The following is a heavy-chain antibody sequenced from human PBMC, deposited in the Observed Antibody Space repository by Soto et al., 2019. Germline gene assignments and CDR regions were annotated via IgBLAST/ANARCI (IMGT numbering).Heavy chain of an antibody. Sequence: SETLSLTCTVSGGSVSSGSYYWSWIRQPPGKGLEWIGYIYYSGSTNHNPSLKSRVTISVDTSKNQFSLKLSSVTAADTAVYYCARDKDYWGQGTLVTVSS. CDR2: IYYSGST. CDR3: ARDKDY. J-gene: IGHJ4*02. V-gene: IGHV4-61*01. CDR1: GGSVSSGSYY.